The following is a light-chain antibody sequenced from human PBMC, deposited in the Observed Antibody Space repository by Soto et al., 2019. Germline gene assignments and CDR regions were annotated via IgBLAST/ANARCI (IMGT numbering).Light chain of an antibody. CDR1: SSNIGSNT. CDR2: KSN. CDR3: CSYAGSYSLGV. V-gene: IGLV1-44*01. J-gene: IGLJ3*02. Sequence: QSVLTQPPSASATPGQRVTISCSGSSSNIGSNTVNWYQQLPGTAPKLLIYKSNQRPSGVPDRFSGSKSGTSASLAISGLQSEDEADYFCCSYAGSYSLGVFGGGTKLTVL.